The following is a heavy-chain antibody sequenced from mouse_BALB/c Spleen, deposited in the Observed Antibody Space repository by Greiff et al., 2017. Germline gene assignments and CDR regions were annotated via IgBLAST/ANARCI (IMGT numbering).Heavy chain of an antibody. CDR2: ISYSGST. CDR1: GYSITSDYA. Sequence: EVQRVESGPGLVKPSQSLSLTCTVTGYSITSDYAWNWIRQFPGNTLEWMGYISYSGSTSYNPSLKSRISITRDTSKNQFFLQLNSVTTEDTATYYCAKEVRLDYDAMDYWGQGTAVTVAS. V-gene: IGHV3-2*02. CDR3: AKEVRLDYDAMDY. D-gene: IGHD2-14*01. J-gene: IGHJ4*01.